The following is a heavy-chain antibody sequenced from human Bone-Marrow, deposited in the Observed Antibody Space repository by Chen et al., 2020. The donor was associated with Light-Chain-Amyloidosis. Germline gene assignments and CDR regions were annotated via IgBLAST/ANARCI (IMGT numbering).Heavy chain of an antibody. CDR3: ARIGGNYLRRDAFDR. J-gene: IGHJ3*02. CDR2: INYSGATT. V-gene: IGHV4-39*01. Sequence: QLQLQESGPGMVKPSETLSLTCTVSGGPISHNIYYWNWIRQSPQKGLEWIGEINYSGATTNYTPSLGGRVTMSLDTSKNQFSLKLTSVTAADTAVYFCARIGGNYLRRDAFDRWGQGTKVIVSS. D-gene: IGHD3-10*01. CDR1: GGPISHNIYY.